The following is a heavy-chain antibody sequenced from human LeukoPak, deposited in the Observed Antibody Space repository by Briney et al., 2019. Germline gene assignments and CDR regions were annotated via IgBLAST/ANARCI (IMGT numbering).Heavy chain of an antibody. CDR1: GGSISSYY. Sequence: SETLSLTCTVSGGSISSYYWSWIRQPPGKGLEWIGYIHYSGSTYYNPSLKSRVTISVDTSKNQFSLKLSSVTAADTAVYYCARRHKYYYDSSGYYLGYFDYWGQGTLVTVSS. V-gene: IGHV4-59*08. CDR2: IHYSGST. D-gene: IGHD3-22*01. J-gene: IGHJ4*02. CDR3: ARRHKYYYDSSGYYLGYFDY.